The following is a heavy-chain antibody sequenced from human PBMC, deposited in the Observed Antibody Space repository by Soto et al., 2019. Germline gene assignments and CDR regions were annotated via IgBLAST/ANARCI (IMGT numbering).Heavy chain of an antibody. V-gene: IGHV4-61*08. Sequence: PSETLSLTCTVSGDSVSSGGNYWSWIRQPPGKGLERIGEINHSGSTNYNPSLKSRVTISVDTSKNQFSLKLSSVTPEDTAVYYCAREFPYYVSSDSYLDYWGQGALVTVSS. CDR3: AREFPYYVSSDSYLDY. CDR2: INHSGST. CDR1: GDSVSSGGNY. J-gene: IGHJ4*02. D-gene: IGHD3-16*01.